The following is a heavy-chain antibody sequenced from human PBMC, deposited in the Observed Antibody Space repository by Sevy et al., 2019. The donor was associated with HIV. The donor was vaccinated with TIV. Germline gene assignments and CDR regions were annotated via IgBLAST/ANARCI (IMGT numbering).Heavy chain of an antibody. V-gene: IGHV3-23*01. CDR2: VRGSGGST. CDR1: GFTFSNYA. CDR3: AKGYTSGWYYFDY. D-gene: IGHD6-19*01. J-gene: IGHJ4*02. Sequence: GGSLRLSCAASGFTFSNYAMSWVRLAPGKGLEWVSGVRGSGGSTDYADSVKGRFTISRDNSKNTLYLQMNSLRAEDTAVYYCAKGYTSGWYYFDYWGQGTLVTVSS.